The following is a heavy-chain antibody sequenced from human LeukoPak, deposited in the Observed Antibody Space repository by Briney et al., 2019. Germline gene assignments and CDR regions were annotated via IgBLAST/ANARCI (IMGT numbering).Heavy chain of an antibody. CDR1: GFTFDDYA. J-gene: IGHJ6*02. Sequence: GRSLRLSCAASGFTFDDYAMHWVRHAPGKGLEWVSGISWNSGSIGYADSVKGRFTISRDNAKNSLYLQMNSLRAEDTALYYCAKDVDTAMLTGGMDVWGQGTTVTVSS. CDR2: ISWNSGSI. V-gene: IGHV3-9*01. D-gene: IGHD5-18*01. CDR3: AKDVDTAMLTGGMDV.